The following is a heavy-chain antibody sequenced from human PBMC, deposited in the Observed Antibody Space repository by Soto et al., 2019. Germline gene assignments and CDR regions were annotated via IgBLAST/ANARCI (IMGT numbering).Heavy chain of an antibody. V-gene: IGHV1-69*01. J-gene: IGHJ4*02. CDR2: IIPKFGAS. D-gene: IGHD4-17*01. Sequence: QVQLVQSGAEVKKPGSSVRVSCKASGATYSDYAFAWVRQAPGQGLEWMGGIIPKFGASKYAQKFHGRVTITADESTSTAYLEPSSLIYEDTAVYYCARRMTTSLDFWGQGTLVTVSS. CDR3: ARRMTTSLDF. CDR1: GATYSDYA.